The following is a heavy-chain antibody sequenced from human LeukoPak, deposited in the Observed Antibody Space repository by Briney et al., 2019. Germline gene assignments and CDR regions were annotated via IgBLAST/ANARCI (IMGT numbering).Heavy chain of an antibody. D-gene: IGHD6-6*01. CDR1: GFTFSSSA. V-gene: IGHV3-23*01. CDR3: AKDEAGDIGSSSYLNYYYYMDV. Sequence: QPRGSLRLSCAASGFTFSSSAMNSVRQTPGKGLEWVSAISGSGGSTYYADSVKGRFTISRDNSKNTLYLQMNRLRAEDTGVYYCAKDEAGDIGSSSYLNYYYYMDVWGKGATVTVSS. CDR2: ISGSGGST. J-gene: IGHJ6*03.